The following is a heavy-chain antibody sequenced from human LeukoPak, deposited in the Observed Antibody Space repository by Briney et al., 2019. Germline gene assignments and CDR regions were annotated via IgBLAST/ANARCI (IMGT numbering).Heavy chain of an antibody. J-gene: IGHJ4*02. V-gene: IGHV3-74*01. CDR1: GFTFSNYW. Sequence: GGSLTLSCAASGFTFSNYWIYWVRHATGKGLVWVSRISHYWKDTSHADSVKGRFTISRDNAKNTLYLQMNSLRAEDTAFYYCATYNWEYAADYWGQGTLVTVSS. CDR2: ISHYWKDT. D-gene: IGHD1-20*01. CDR3: ATYNWEYAADY.